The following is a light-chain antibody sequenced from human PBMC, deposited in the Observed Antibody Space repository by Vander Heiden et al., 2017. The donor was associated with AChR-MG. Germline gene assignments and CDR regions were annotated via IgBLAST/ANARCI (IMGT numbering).Light chain of an antibody. J-gene: IGLJ1*01. CDR1: SSDIGSNY. V-gene: IGLV1-47*01. CDR2: KNN. Sequence: QSVPTQPPSASGTPRPRVTSSCSGTSSDIGSNYVCCHQHPPGTPPKLLIYKNNQRPSGVPDRFSGSKSGTSSPLATSGLRSDDEADYYCAAGDDSRSAYVFGTGTKVTVL. CDR3: AAGDDSRSAYV.